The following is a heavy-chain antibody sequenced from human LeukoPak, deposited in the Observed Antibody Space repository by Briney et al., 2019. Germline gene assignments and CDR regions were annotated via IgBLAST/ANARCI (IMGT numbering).Heavy chain of an antibody. V-gene: IGHV3-11*04. D-gene: IGHD5-12*01. Sequence: GGSLRLSCAASGFTFSDYYMHWIRQAPGKGLEWVSYISPTVSTISYANSLKGRFTVSRDNAKNPLYLLMNSLRAEDTAIYYCARDYSGYDLRYFDSWGQGTLVTVSS. CDR1: GFTFSDYY. J-gene: IGHJ4*02. CDR2: ISPTVSTI. CDR3: ARDYSGYDLRYFDS.